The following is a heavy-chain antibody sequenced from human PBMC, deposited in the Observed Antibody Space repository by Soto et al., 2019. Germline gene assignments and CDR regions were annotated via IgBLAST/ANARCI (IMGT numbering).Heavy chain of an antibody. J-gene: IGHJ6*03. Sequence: SETLSLTCTVSGGSISSYYWSWIRQPPGKGLEWIGYIYYSGSTNYNPSLKSRVTISVDTSKNQFSLKLSSVTAADTAVYYCARTTYYYSMDAWGKGTTVT. CDR3: ARTTYYYSMDA. V-gene: IGHV4-59*01. CDR2: IYYSGST. D-gene: IGHD1-1*01. CDR1: GGSISSYY.